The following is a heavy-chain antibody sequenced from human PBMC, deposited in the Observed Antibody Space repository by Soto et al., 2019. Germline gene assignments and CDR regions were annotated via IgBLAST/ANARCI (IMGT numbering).Heavy chain of an antibody. J-gene: IGHJ4*02. CDR2: ISSHNGNT. V-gene: IGHV1-18*01. CDR3: ASSSIAAASPFDY. CDR1: GSTITAYG. D-gene: IGHD6-13*01. Sequence: QVQLVQSGDEVKQPGASVKVSCKASGSTITAYGISWVRQAPGQGLEWMAWISSHNGNTYYAQNLQGRVTMTTDTSSSTAYMELRSLRSDDTAVYYCASSSIAAASPFDYWGQGALVTVSS.